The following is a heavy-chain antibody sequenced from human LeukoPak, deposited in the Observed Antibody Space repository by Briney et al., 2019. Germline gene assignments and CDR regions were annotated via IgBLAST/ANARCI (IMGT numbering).Heavy chain of an antibody. V-gene: IGHV3-21*04. D-gene: IGHD2-15*01. CDR3: AKEIRCSGGSCYPGDAFDI. CDR2: ISSSSSYI. Sequence: GGSLRLSCAASGFTFSSYSMNWVRQAPGKGLEWVSSISSSSSYIYYADSVKGRFTISRDNSKNTLYLQMNSLRAEDTAVYYCAKEIRCSGGSCYPGDAFDIWGQGTLVTVSS. CDR1: GFTFSSYS. J-gene: IGHJ3*02.